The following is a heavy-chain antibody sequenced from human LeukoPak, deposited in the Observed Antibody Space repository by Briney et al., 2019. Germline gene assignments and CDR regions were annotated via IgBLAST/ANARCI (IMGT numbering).Heavy chain of an antibody. D-gene: IGHD3-10*01. CDR1: VGSISSSSYY. V-gene: IGHV4-39*01. CDR3: ARNKYYYGLGNYGVPNWFDP. CDR2: IYYSGIT. Sequence: PSETLSLTCTVSVGSISSSSYYWGWIRQPPGKGLEWFGSIYYSGITYYNPSLKSRVTISVDTSKNQFSLKLSSVTATDTAVYYCARNKYYYGLGNYGVPNWFDPWGQGTLVTVSS. J-gene: IGHJ5*02.